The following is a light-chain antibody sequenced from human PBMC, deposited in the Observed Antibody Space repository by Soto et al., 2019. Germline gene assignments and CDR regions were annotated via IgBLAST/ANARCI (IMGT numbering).Light chain of an antibody. Sequence: DIQMTQSPSTLSASVGDRVTITCRASQSIDTALAWYQQKPGKAPNLLIYRASNLESGVPSRFSGSGSGTEFTLAISSLQPDDFATYDCQQYGFFLTFGQGTKLEIK. CDR2: RAS. CDR3: QQYGFFLT. J-gene: IGKJ2*01. V-gene: IGKV1-5*03. CDR1: QSIDTA.